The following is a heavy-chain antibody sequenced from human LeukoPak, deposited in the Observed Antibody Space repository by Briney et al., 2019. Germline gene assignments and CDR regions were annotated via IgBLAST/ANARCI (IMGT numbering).Heavy chain of an antibody. Sequence: SETLSLTCTVSGGSLSNYYWSWIRQPPGKGLEWIGHIYESGSTTYNPSLKSRVTISVDTSKKQFSLRLSSVTAADTAVYYCARGRIGGPKAPFDYWGQGTLVTVSS. V-gene: IGHV4-59*01. CDR3: ARGRIGGPKAPFDY. CDR2: IYESGST. J-gene: IGHJ4*02. CDR1: GGSLSNYY. D-gene: IGHD3-16*01.